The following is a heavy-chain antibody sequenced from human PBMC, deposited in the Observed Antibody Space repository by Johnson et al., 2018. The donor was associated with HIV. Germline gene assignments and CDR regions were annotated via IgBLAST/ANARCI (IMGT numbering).Heavy chain of an antibody. CDR3: VRDAFDYRDASGRFGGAGFDI. V-gene: IGHV3-23*04. CDR1: GFTFSSYA. J-gene: IGHJ3*02. D-gene: IGHD3-16*01. Sequence: VQLVESGGGLVQSGGSLRLSCAASGFTFSSYAMSWVRQAPGKGLEWVSAISGSGGSTYYADSVKGRFTISRDNAKNSLSLQMNSMRAEDTAVYYCVRDAFDYRDASGRFGGAGFDIWGQGTVITVSS. CDR2: ISGSGGST.